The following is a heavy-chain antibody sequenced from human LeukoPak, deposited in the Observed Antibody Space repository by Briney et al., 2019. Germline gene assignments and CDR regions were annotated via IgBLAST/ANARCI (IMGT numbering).Heavy chain of an antibody. CDR1: GGSMSSYY. V-gene: IGHV4-59*08. CDR2: IYYSGST. J-gene: IGHJ4*02. CDR3: ARHGRYYDFWSGYYTAGEYFDY. D-gene: IGHD3-3*01. Sequence: SETLSLTCTVSGGSMSSYYWSWIRQPPGKGLEWIGYIYYSGSTNYNPSLKSRVTISVDTSKNQFSLKLSSVTAADTAVYYCARHGRYYDFWSGYYTAGEYFDYWGQGTLVTVSS.